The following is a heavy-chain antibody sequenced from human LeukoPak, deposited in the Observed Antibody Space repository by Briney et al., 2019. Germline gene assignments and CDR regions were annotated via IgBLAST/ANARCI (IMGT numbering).Heavy chain of an antibody. CDR2: INHSGST. J-gene: IGHJ4*02. CDR3: ARVYRTFGYSYGNDY. V-gene: IGHV4-34*01. CDR1: GGSFSGYY. D-gene: IGHD5-18*01. Sequence: PSETLFLTCAVYGGSFSGYYWSWIRQPPGKGLEWIGVINHSGSTNYNPYLKSRVTISVDTSKNQFSLKLSFVTAAYTAVYYCARVYRTFGYSYGNDYWGQGTLVTVSS.